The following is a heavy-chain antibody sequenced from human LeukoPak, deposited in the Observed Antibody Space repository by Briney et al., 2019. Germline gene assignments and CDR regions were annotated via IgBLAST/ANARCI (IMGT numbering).Heavy chain of an antibody. Sequence: ASVKVSCKASGGTFSSYAISWVRQAPGQGLEWMGGIIPIFGTANYAQKFQGRVTITADESTSTAYMELSSLRSEDTAVYYCAREQFSREIYDSSGYFAFDIWAKGQWSPSLQ. V-gene: IGHV1-69*13. CDR1: GGTFSSYA. J-gene: IGHJ3*02. CDR3: AREQFSREIYDSSGYFAFDI. CDR2: IIPIFGTA. D-gene: IGHD3-22*01.